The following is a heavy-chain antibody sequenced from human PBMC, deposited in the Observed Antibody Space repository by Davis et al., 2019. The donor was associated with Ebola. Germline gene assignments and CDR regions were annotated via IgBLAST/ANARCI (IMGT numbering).Heavy chain of an antibody. Sequence: SETLSLTCAVYGGSFSGYYWSWIRQPPGKGLEWIGEINHSGSTNYNPSLKSRVTISVDTSKNQFSLKLSSVTAADTAVYDCARGGRGLYSSGWYVYWGQGTLVTVS. CDR1: GGSFSGYY. V-gene: IGHV4-34*01. CDR2: INHSGST. CDR3: ARGGRGLYSSGWYVY. J-gene: IGHJ4*02. D-gene: IGHD6-19*01.